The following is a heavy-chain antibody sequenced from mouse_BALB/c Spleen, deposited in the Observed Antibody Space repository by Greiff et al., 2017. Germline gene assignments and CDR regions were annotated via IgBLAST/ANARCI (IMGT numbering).Heavy chain of an antibody. J-gene: IGHJ2*01. Sequence: DVKLQESGGGLVQPGGSLKLSCAASGFDFSRYWMSWVRQAPGKGLEWIGEINPDSSTINYTPSLKDKFIISRDNAKNTLYLQMSKVRSEDTALYYCARPYYYGSSYEGGYWGQGTTLTVSS. V-gene: IGHV4-1*02. CDR2: INPDSSTI. CDR3: ARPYYYGSSYEGGY. CDR1: GFDFSRYW. D-gene: IGHD1-1*01.